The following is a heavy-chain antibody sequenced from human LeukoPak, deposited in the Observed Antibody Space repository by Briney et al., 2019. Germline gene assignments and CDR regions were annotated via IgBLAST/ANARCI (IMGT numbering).Heavy chain of an antibody. CDR1: GFTFSSRA. D-gene: IGHD4-17*01. CDR3: ASEGVYDCGDYQDY. Sequence: AGGSLRLSCAASGFTFSSRAMSWVRQAPGKGLEWVSSISSSSSYIYYADSVKGRFTISRDNAKNSLYLQMNSLRAEDTAVYYCASEGVYDCGDYQDYWGQGTLVTVSS. CDR2: ISSSSSYI. V-gene: IGHV3-21*01. J-gene: IGHJ4*02.